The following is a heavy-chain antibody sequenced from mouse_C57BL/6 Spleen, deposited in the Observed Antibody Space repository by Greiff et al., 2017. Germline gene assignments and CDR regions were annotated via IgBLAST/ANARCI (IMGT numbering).Heavy chain of an antibody. J-gene: IGHJ1*03. CDR1: GYTFTSYW. Sequence: QVQLQQPGAELVKPGASVKLSCKASGYTFTSYWMPWVKQRPGRGLEWIGRIDPDSGGTKYNEKFKSKATLTVDKPSSTAYMQLSSLTSQDSAVYSVSSREMGLYWYFDVWGTGTTVTVSS. CDR2: IDPDSGGT. CDR3: SSREMGLYWYFDV. V-gene: IGHV1-72*01. D-gene: IGHD2-3*01.